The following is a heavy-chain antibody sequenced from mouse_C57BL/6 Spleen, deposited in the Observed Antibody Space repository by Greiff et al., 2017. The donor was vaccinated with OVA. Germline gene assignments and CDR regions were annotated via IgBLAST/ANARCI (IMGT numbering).Heavy chain of an antibody. J-gene: IGHJ2*01. CDR3: ARFTTVVAPFDY. CDR1: GYTFTDYY. D-gene: IGHD1-1*01. V-gene: IGHV1-26*01. CDR2: INPNSGGT. Sequence: EVQLQQSGPELVKPGASVKISCKASGYTFTDYYMNWVKQSPGQSLEWIGDINPNSGGTSYNQKFKGKATLTVDKSSSTAYMELRSLTSEDSAVYYCARFTTVVAPFDYWGQGTTLTVSS.